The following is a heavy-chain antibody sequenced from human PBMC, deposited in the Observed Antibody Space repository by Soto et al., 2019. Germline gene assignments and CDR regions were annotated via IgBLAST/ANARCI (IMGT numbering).Heavy chain of an antibody. J-gene: IGHJ4*02. V-gene: IGHV3-33*01. Sequence: QVHLVESGGGVAQPGRSLRLSCAASGSIFTGYGMHWVRQAPGKGLEWVAVIWFDGSNKYYADSVKGRFTISRDNSKNMLYMQMNSLRVEDTAVYYGARDGIGGTTFRGYLDYCGQGTLVTVSS. D-gene: IGHD1-7*01. CDR1: GSIFTGYG. CDR2: IWFDGSNK. CDR3: ARDGIGGTTFRGYLDY.